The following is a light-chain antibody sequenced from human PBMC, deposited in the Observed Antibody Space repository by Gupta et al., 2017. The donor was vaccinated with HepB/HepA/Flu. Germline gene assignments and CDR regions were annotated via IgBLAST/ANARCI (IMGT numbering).Light chain of an antibody. CDR3: QNDKSNPPFT. J-gene: IGKJ5*01. CDR1: QAINNY. V-gene: IGKV1-27*01. Sequence: DIQMTQSPSSLSASVGDRVTITCRASQAINNYLAWYQVKPGKVPKLLIYSASTWQAGVPSRFSGSGCGKDLTLTNSSRQQEDVAAYCYQNDKSNPPFTFGQGTQVEIK. CDR2: SAS.